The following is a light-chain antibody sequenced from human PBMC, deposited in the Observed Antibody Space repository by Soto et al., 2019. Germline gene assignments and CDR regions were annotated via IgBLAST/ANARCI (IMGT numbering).Light chain of an antibody. V-gene: IGKV3-11*01. CDR1: QSVSSY. CDR2: DAS. Sequence: EIVLTQSPATLSLSPGERATLSCRASQSVSSYLAWYQQKHGQAPRLLIYDASNRATGIPARFSGSGSGTYFTLAISRLEPEDFAVYYCQQRSNWPPYTLGQGTKLEIK. CDR3: QQRSNWPPYT. J-gene: IGKJ2*01.